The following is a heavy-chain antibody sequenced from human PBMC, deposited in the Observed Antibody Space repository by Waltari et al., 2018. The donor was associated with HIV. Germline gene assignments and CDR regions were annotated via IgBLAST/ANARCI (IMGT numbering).Heavy chain of an antibody. V-gene: IGHV4-39*01. CDR1: GDSIRNRNYY. J-gene: IGHJ4*02. CDR3: ARLSIFFGAGFFES. D-gene: IGHD3-10*01. Sequence: QLQLHESGPGLVKPSETLSLTCTVSGDSIRNRNYYWGWVRQSPEKGLEWIASIYHSGATFYNPSLKSRVTISVDTSKSQFSLEVTPVTAADTALYYCARLSIFFGAGFFESWGQGVLVTVS. CDR2: IYHSGAT.